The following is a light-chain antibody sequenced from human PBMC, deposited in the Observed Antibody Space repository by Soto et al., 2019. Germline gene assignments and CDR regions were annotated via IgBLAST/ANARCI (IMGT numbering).Light chain of an antibody. CDR1: QSVSSY. V-gene: IGKV3-11*01. J-gene: IGKJ3*01. CDR2: DAS. CDR3: QQRRT. Sequence: ELVLTQSPATLSLSPGERATLSCRASQSVSSYLAWYQQKPGQAPRLLIYDASNRATGIPARFSCSGSGTHFTVPIRSLERADFAVYYCQQRRTFGPGTKVDI.